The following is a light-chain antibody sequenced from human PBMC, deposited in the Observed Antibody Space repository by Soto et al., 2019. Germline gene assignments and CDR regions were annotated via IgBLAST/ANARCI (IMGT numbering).Light chain of an antibody. Sequence: IEVTQSPSSLAASLGDRVTFTCLASQTIGTYVNWYRQKSGAAPELLIYDASTLQSGVPSRFRGGASGTDFTLTISSLQLDDFATYYCQQSYNTPLTFGQGPKVDIK. V-gene: IGKV1-39*01. J-gene: IGKJ1*01. CDR1: QTIGTY. CDR2: DAS. CDR3: QQSYNTPLT.